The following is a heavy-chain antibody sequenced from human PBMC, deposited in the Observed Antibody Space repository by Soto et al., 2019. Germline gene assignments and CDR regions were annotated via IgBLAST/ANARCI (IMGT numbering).Heavy chain of an antibody. J-gene: IGHJ4*02. CDR1: GGSFRCYD. CDR3: ARGSRDHLSDYYDSSGYLTSYFDY. CDR2: INQSGST. Sequence: ASVPLSLTCTVFGGSFRCYDWNLIRQPPGKGLEWIGEINQSGSTNYNPSLKSRVTISVDTSKNRFSLKLSSVTAADTAVYYCARGSRDHLSDYYDSSGYLTSYFDYWGQGTQVTVSS. V-gene: IGHV4-34*01. D-gene: IGHD3-22*01.